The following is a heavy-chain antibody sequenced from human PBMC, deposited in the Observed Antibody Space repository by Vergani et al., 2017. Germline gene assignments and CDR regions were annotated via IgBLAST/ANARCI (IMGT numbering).Heavy chain of an antibody. CDR2: ISGSGGST. D-gene: IGHD1-26*01. J-gene: IGHJ6*03. CDR3: AKGGDSGSYSGHYYYMDV. Sequence: EVQLLESGGGLVQPGGSLRLSCAASGFTFSSYAMSWVRQAPGKGLEWVSAISGSGGSTYYTDSVKGRFTLSRDNSKNTLYLQMNSRRAEDPAVYYCAKGGDSGSYSGHYYYMDVWGKGTTVTVSS. V-gene: IGHV3-23*01. CDR1: GFTFSSYA.